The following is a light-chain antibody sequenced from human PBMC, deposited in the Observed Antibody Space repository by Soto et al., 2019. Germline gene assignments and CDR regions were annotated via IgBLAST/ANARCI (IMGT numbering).Light chain of an antibody. CDR3: SSYTSGSTTYV. CDR1: SSDVGAYDY. CDR2: DVT. V-gene: IGLV2-14*03. J-gene: IGLJ1*01. Sequence: QSALTQPASVSGSPGQSITISCTGTSSDVGAYDYVSWYQQYPGKAPKLMIYDVTDRPSGVSDRFFGSKSGNTASLTISGLQAEDEADYYCSSYTSGSTTYVFGTGTKLTVL.